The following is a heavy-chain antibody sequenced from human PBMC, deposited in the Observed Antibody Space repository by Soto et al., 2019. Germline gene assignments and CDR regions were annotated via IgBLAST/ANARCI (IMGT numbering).Heavy chain of an antibody. Sequence: QLQLQESGPGLVRPSETLSLNCNVSGGSISSSYYDWGWIRQPPGKGLEWIAAISYSGSTYCNPSLKSRVVMAVDTSKNQFSLTLTSMTAADTAVYYCARVPPTFGMDVWGQGTTVTVSS. CDR2: ISYSGST. CDR3: ARVPPTFGMDV. J-gene: IGHJ6*02. CDR1: GGSISSSYYD. V-gene: IGHV4-39*01.